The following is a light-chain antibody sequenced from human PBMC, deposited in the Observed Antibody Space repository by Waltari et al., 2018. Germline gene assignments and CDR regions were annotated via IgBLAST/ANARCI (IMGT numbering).Light chain of an antibody. CDR2: DAS. Sequence: EIVLTQSPATLSLSPGERATLSCRASQSISSYLAWYQQKPGQAPRLLIYDASTRADCVPARFSGSGSVTDFTLTISSLEPEDFALYYCQQRSTSFTFGPGTRVDVK. CDR3: QQRSTSFT. V-gene: IGKV3-11*01. J-gene: IGKJ3*01. CDR1: QSISSY.